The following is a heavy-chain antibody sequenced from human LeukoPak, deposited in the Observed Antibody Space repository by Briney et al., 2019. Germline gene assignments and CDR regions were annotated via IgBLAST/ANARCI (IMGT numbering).Heavy chain of an antibody. Sequence: ASVKASCKASGYTFTGYYMHWVRQAPGQGLEWMGWINPNSGGTNYAQKFQGRVTMTRDTSISTAYMELSRLRSDDTAVYYCARAGLRFLEWLFTFDYWGQGTLVTVSS. CDR2: INPNSGGT. J-gene: IGHJ4*02. CDR3: ARAGLRFLEWLFTFDY. CDR1: GYTFTGYY. V-gene: IGHV1-2*02. D-gene: IGHD3-3*01.